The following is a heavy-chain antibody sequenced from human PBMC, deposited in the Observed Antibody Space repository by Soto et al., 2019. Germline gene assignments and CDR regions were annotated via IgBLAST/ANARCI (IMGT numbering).Heavy chain of an antibody. V-gene: IGHV1-18*01. Sequence: QVQLVQSGAEVKKPGASVKVSCKASGYTFTNYGISWVRQAPGQGLEWMGWINTYNGNTNHAQKLQGRVTMTTDTSTSTAYMELRSLRSDDTAVYYCARGVGSGTYYNQYHWFDLWGQGTLVTVSS. CDR3: ARGVGSGTYYNQYHWFDL. CDR1: GYTFTNYG. CDR2: INTYNGNT. D-gene: IGHD3-10*01. J-gene: IGHJ5*02.